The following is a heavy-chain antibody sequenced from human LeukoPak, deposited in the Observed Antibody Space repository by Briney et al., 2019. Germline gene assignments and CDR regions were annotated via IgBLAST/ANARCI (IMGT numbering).Heavy chain of an antibody. CDR2: IKQDGSEK. CDR1: GFTFSSYW. V-gene: IGHV3-7*01. J-gene: IGHJ3*02. D-gene: IGHD3-3*01. Sequence: GGSLRLSCAASGFTFSSYWMSWVRQAPGKGLEWVANIKQDGSEKYYVDPVKGRFTISRDNAKNSLYLQMNSLRAKDTAVYYCARGSLRFLEYDIWGQGTMVTVSS. CDR3: ARGSLRFLEYDI.